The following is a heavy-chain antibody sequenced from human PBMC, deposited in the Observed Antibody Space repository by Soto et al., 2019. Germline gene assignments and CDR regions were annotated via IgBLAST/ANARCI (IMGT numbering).Heavy chain of an antibody. CDR1: GFTFSNYG. CDR2: IRYDGSNK. V-gene: IGHV3-33*01. Sequence: GGSLRLSCAVSGFTFSNYGMHWVRQAPGKGLEWVAVIRYDGSNKYYADSVKGRFTISRDNSKNTLYLQMNSLRAEDTAVYYCASAADYYGSGSYLVDHWGQGTLVTVSS. J-gene: IGHJ4*02. D-gene: IGHD3-10*01. CDR3: ASAADYYGSGSYLVDH.